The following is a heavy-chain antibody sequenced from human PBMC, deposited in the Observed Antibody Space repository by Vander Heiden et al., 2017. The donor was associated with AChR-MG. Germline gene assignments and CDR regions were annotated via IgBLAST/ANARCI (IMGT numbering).Heavy chain of an antibody. CDR3: ARDVDDTGAFDI. CDR1: GVSISNGTYY. Sequence: QVQLQESGPGLVKPSQTLSLTCTVSGVSISNGTYYWSWVRQHPGKGLEWIGYIHYSGSTYSNPSLKSRVTISLDTSKNQFSLKLTSVTAADTAVYYCARDVDDTGAFDIWGQVSMVTVSS. J-gene: IGHJ3*02. V-gene: IGHV4-31*03. CDR2: IHYSGST.